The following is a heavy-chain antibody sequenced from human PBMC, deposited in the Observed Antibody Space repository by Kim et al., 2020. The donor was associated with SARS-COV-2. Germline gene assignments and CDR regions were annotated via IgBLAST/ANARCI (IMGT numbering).Heavy chain of an antibody. CDR3: TTDQGNGTGYYHFDY. V-gene: IGHV3-15*01. J-gene: IGHJ4*02. Sequence: AAPVKGRFTIAVDDSENTVYLQMNSLKTEDTAVYYCTTDQGNGTGYYHFDYWGQGTLVTVSS. D-gene: IGHD3-22*01.